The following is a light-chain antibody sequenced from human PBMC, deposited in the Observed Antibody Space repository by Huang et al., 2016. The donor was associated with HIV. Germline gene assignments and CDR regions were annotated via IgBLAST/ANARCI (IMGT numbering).Light chain of an antibody. CDR3: QQYDNRPQT. J-gene: IGKJ2*01. CDR1: HDISNH. V-gene: IGKV1-33*01. Sequence: DIQMTQSPSSLSASVGDRVTITCQASHDISNHLNWYQQKPGKAPKLLIYDASSLKTGVPSSFSGSGSGTDFTFTISRLRPEDIATYYCQQYDNRPQTFGQGTKLEIK. CDR2: DAS.